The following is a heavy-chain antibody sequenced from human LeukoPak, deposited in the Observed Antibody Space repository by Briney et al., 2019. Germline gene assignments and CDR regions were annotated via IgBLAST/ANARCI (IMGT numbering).Heavy chain of an antibody. J-gene: IGHJ6*03. Sequence: SETLSLTCTVSDASIGSTSYYWGWIRQPPGKGLEWLGSFYYSGSSFYNESLKSRLTMSADTSKNQLSLNLTSVTAADTAIYYCARLGGSYFRHGYYFYYMDVWGKGTTVTVSS. CDR1: DASIGSTSYY. CDR2: FYYSGSS. V-gene: IGHV4-39*01. D-gene: IGHD1-26*01. CDR3: ARLGGSYFRHGYYFYYMDV.